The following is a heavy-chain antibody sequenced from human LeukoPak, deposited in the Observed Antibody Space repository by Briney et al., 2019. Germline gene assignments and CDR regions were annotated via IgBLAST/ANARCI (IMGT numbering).Heavy chain of an antibody. J-gene: IGHJ3*02. Sequence: GGSLSPLRAASGFIFDVYSIQWVRQAAGKCLEWVSLNLWDGVMAFYRDSVKCRFTISRDNSKKSLYLQMNSLRTEDTALYYCAKDLTSVYDAFNIWGQGTMVTVSS. CDR3: AKDLTSVYDAFNI. V-gene: IGHV3-43*01. CDR1: GFIFDVYS. CDR2: NLWDGVMA.